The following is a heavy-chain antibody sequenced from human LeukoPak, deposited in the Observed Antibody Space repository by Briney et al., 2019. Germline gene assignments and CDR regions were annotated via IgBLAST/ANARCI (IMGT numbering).Heavy chain of an antibody. D-gene: IGHD2-2*02. CDR2: INHSGST. J-gene: IGHJ3*02. V-gene: IGHV4-34*01. Sequence: SETLSLTCAVYGGSFSGYLWSWIRQPPGKGLEWIGEINHSGSTNYNPSLKSRVTISVDTSKNQFSLKLSSVTAADTAVYYCAIAQEYCSSTSCYTRPAFDIWGQGTMVTVSS. CDR1: GGSFSGYL. CDR3: AIAQEYCSSTSCYTRPAFDI.